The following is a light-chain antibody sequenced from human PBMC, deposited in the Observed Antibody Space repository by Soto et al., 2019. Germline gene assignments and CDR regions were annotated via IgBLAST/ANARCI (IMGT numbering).Light chain of an antibody. V-gene: IGKV3-20*01. CDR3: QQYGSSGT. CDR1: QSVTSN. CDR2: DTS. Sequence: EGLLTKSPATLSVSPGDSATLSCRASQSVTSNLAWYQHKPGQAPKLLISDTSNRATGIPDRFSGSGSGTDFTLTISRLEPEDFAVYYCQQYGSSGTFGQGTKV. J-gene: IGKJ1*01.